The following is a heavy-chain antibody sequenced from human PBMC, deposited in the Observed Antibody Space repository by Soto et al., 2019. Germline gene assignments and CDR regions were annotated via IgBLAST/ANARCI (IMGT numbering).Heavy chain of an antibody. Sequence: SETLSLTCTVSGGSISTYWWSWIRQPPRKGLEWIGYIYYSGSTNYNPSLKSRVTISVDTSKNQFSLKLTSVTAADTAVYYCARSPGSTRSFDYWGQGTLVTVSS. J-gene: IGHJ4*02. CDR3: ARSPGSTRSFDY. CDR2: IYYSGST. D-gene: IGHD2-15*01. V-gene: IGHV4-59*01. CDR1: GGSISTYW.